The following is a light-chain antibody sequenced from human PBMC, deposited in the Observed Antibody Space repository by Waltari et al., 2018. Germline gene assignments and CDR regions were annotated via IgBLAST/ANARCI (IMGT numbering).Light chain of an antibody. J-gene: IGLJ2*01. Sequence: QAVLTQPPSASGTPGQTVTISCSGRRSNIGRTTVTWYQQPPGTTPKVLIYKNDQRPSGVPDRFPGSKSGTSVSLAISGLQSDDEADYYCSTWDDGLAGGVVFGGGTKLTV. V-gene: IGLV1-44*01. CDR1: RSNIGRTT. CDR2: KND. CDR3: STWDDGLAGGVV.